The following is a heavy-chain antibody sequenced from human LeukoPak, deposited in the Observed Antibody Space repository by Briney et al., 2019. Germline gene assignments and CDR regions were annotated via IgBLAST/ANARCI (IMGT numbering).Heavy chain of an antibody. CDR2: INPNSGGT. CDR1: GYTFTGYY. V-gene: IGHV1-2*02. Sequence: ASVKVSCKASGYTFTGYYMHWVRQAPGQGLEWMGWINPNSGGTNYAQKLQGRVTMTRDTSISTAYMELSRLRSDDTAVYYCARPHSSGYYYHYFDYWGQGTLVTVSS. CDR3: ARPHSSGYYYHYFDY. J-gene: IGHJ4*02. D-gene: IGHD3-22*01.